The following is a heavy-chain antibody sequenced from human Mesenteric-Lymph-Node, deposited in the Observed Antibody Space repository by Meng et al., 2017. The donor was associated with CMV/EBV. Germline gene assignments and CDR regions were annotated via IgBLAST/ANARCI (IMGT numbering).Heavy chain of an antibody. CDR1: GFTFSSYW. V-gene: IGHV3-74*01. CDR3: ARDRWDIVVVPAATNYYYYYGMDV. J-gene: IGHJ6*02. CDR2: INSDGSST. D-gene: IGHD2-2*01. Sequence: GGSLRLSCAASGFTFSSYWMHWVRQAPGKGLVWVSRINSDGSSTSYADSVKGRFTISSDNAKNTLYLQMNSLRAEDTAVYYCARDRWDIVVVPAATNYYYYYGMDVWGQGTTVTVSS.